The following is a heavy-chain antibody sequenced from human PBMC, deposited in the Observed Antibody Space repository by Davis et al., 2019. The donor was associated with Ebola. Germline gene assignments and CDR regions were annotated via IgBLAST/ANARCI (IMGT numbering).Heavy chain of an antibody. CDR3: AKSGLSFGVVKYHYGMDV. J-gene: IGHJ6*04. D-gene: IGHD3-3*01. CDR1: GFTVSSNY. Sequence: GGSLRPSCAASGFTVSSNYMSWVRQAPGKGLEWVSVIYSGGSTYYADSVKGRFTISRDNSKKTLYLQMNSLRAEDTAVYYCAKSGLSFGVVKYHYGMDVWGKGTTVTVSS. V-gene: IGHV3-53*01. CDR2: IYSGGST.